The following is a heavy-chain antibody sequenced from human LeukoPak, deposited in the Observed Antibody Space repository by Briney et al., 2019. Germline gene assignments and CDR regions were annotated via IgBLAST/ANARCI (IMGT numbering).Heavy chain of an antibody. D-gene: IGHD3-22*01. J-gene: IGHJ4*02. CDR2: IRYDGSNK. Sequence: GGSLRLSCAASGFTFSSYGMHWVRQAPGKGLEWVAFIRYDGSNKYYADSVKGRFTISRDNSKNTLYLQMNSLRAEDTAFYYCARDSHYYDSSGQFNDYWGQGTLVTVSS. V-gene: IGHV3-30*02. CDR1: GFTFSSYG. CDR3: ARDSHYYDSSGQFNDY.